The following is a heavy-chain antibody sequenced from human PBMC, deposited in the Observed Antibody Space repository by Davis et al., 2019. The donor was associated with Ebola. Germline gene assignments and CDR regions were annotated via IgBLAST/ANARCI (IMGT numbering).Heavy chain of an antibody. CDR3: AGTIFGVAPPYFDY. J-gene: IGHJ4*02. CDR1: GGSSAGYY. Sequence: MPSQTLSLTCAVYGGSSAGYYWSWIRQPPGKGLEWIGETHNSGSTNYNRSLKSRVTISVDTSKNQFSLKLTSVTAADTAVYYCAGTIFGVAPPYFDYWGQGTLVTVSS. CDR2: THNSGST. D-gene: IGHD3-3*01. V-gene: IGHV4-34*01.